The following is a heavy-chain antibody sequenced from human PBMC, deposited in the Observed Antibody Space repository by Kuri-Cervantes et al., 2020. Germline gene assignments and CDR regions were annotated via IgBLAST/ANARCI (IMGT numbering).Heavy chain of an antibody. Sequence: SETLSLTCAVSGGSISSSNWWSWVRQPPGKGLEWIGEIYHSGSTNYNPSLKSRVTISVDKSKNQFSLKKSSVTAADTAVYYCARGNNPRNARRGYSYGYYYYMDVWGKGTTVTVSS. V-gene: IGHV4-4*02. CDR3: ARGNNPRNARRGYSYGYYYYMDV. D-gene: IGHD5-18*01. CDR2: IYHSGST. J-gene: IGHJ6*03. CDR1: GGSISSSNW.